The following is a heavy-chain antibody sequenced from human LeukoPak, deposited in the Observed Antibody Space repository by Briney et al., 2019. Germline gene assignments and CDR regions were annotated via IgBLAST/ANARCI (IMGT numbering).Heavy chain of an antibody. CDR1: GGSISSYY. CDR2: IYYSGST. J-gene: IGHJ4*02. CDR3: ARGDPYSSSWLFDY. D-gene: IGHD6-13*01. V-gene: IGHV4-59*01. Sequence: PSETLSLTCTVSGGSISSYYWSWIRQPPGKGLEWIGYIYYSGSTNYNPSLKSRVTISVDTSKNQFSLKLSSVTAADTAVYYCARGDPYSSSWLFDYWGQGTLVTVSS.